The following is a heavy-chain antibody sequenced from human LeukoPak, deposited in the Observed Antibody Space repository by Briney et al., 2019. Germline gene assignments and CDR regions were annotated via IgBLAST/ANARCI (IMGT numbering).Heavy chain of an antibody. D-gene: IGHD6-13*01. V-gene: IGHV3-11*06. Sequence: GGSQRLSCVTSGFILSDYYMSWIRQAPGKGLEWVSYISGSSRFRSYVESVKGRFTISRDNAKNSLYLQMNSLRAEDTAVYYCAREGYSSSDYYYYGMDVWGQGTTVTVSS. CDR2: ISGSSRFR. CDR3: AREGYSSSDYYYYGMDV. CDR1: GFILSDYY. J-gene: IGHJ6*02.